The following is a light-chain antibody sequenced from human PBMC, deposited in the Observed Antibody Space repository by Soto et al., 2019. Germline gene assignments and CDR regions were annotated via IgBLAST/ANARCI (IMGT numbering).Light chain of an antibody. V-gene: IGKV3-20*01. CDR2: GAS. J-gene: IGKJ2*01. CDR1: QSVTSCY. Sequence: EIVLTQSPGPLSLSPGERVTLSCRASQSVTSCYLTWYQQKPGQAPRLLLYGASSRATGIPDRFSGSGSGTDFTLTISRLETEDFAVYYCHQYGSSPPYTFGQGTKLEIK. CDR3: HQYGSSPPYT.